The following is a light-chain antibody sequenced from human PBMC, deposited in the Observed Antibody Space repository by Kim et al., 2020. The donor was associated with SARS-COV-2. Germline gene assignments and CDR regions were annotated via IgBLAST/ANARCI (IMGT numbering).Light chain of an antibody. CDR1: TSDFGGYNY. V-gene: IGLV2-14*01. J-gene: IGLJ1*01. Sequence: QSALTQPASVSGSPGQSITISCTGTTSDFGGYNYVSWYQQHPGKAPKPMIYEVNYRPSGVSNRFSGSKSGNTASLTISGLPAEDEADYYCSSYTSTSTVVFGTGTKVTVL. CDR2: EVN. CDR3: SSYTSTSTVV.